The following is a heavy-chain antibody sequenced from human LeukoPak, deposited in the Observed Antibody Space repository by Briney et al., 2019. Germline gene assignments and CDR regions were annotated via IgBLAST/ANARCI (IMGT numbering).Heavy chain of an antibody. CDR2: ISGSGGST. V-gene: IGHV3-23*01. Sequence: GGSLRLSCVVSGFTFNRCWMNWVRQAPGKGLEWVSAISGSGGSTYYADSVKGRFTISRDNSKNTLYLQMNSLRAEDTAVYYCAKMLLNPWGQGTLVTVSS. D-gene: IGHD2-8*01. CDR1: GFTFNRCW. CDR3: AKMLLNP. J-gene: IGHJ5*02.